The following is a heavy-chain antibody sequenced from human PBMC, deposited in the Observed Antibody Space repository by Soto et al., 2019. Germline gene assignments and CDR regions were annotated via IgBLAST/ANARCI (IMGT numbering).Heavy chain of an antibody. V-gene: IGHV3-30*03. D-gene: IGHD3-16*01. CDR1: GFTFSSYG. J-gene: IGHJ6*03. CDR3: ARTVGYYYYYMYV. CDR2: ISYDGSNK. Sequence: QVQLVESGGGVVQPGRSLRLSCAASGFTFSSYGMHWVRQAPGKGLEWVAVISYDGSNKYYADSVKGRFTISRDNAKNTLYRHMNRLRSEDTAVYYCARTVGYYYYYMYVWGKGTTVTVSS.